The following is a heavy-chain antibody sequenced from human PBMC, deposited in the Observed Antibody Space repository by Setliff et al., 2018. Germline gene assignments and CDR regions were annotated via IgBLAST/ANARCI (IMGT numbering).Heavy chain of an antibody. Sequence: SETLSLTCTVSGGSINSGPYYWTWIRQSAGKGLEWIGQIYSKGSTNYNPSLKSRVTISADSSKGQFFLDLSSVTAADTAVYYCARGDSSGNNYPVLDYWGQGSLVTVSS. V-gene: IGHV4-61*09. D-gene: IGHD1-26*01. CDR1: GGSINSGPYY. CDR2: IYSKGST. J-gene: IGHJ4*02. CDR3: ARGDSSGNNYPVLDY.